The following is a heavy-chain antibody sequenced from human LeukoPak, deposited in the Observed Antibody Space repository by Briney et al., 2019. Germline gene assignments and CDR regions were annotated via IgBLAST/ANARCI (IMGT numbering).Heavy chain of an antibody. CDR3: VKRRIAARFFDY. CDR2: ISYDENNK. V-gene: IGHV3-30*18. J-gene: IGHJ4*02. Sequence: GGSLRLSCAASGFTFSSHGMHWVRQAPGKGLEWVAVISYDENNKYYADSVKGRFTISRDNSKNTLYLQMNSLRAEDTAVYYCVKRRIAARFFDYWGQGTLVTVSS. CDR1: GFTFSSHG. D-gene: IGHD6-6*01.